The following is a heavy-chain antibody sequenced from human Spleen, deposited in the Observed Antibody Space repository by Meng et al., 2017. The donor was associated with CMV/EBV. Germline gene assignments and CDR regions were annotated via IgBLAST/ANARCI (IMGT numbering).Heavy chain of an antibody. D-gene: IGHD3-22*01. CDR1: GFTFSDYY. J-gene: IGHJ4*02. CDR2: ISSSSSI. Sequence: GGSLRLSCEASGFTFSDYYMTWIRQAPGKGLEWVSYISSSSSIYYADSVKGRFTISRDNAKNSLYLQMNSLRAEDTAVYYCARDLRGGYYYDSSGSLDYWGQGTLVTVSS. V-gene: IGHV3-69-1*01. CDR3: ARDLRGGYYYDSSGSLDY.